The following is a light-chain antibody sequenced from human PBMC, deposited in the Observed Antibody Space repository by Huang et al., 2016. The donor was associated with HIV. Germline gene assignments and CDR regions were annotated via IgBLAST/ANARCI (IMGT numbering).Light chain of an antibody. Sequence: DIVLTQSPDTLSLSPGERATVSCRVSQTIKNIYLAWYQQKPGQGPSLLIYGASSRATDIPDRFSGSGSGTDFTLTINRLEHEDFAVYYCQQYDSSQGISFGQGTRLEMK. CDR3: QQYDSSQGIS. J-gene: IGKJ5*01. CDR1: QTIKNIY. V-gene: IGKV3-20*01. CDR2: GAS.